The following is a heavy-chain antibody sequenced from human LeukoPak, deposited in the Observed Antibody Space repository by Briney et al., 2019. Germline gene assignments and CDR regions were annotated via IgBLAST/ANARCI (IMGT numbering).Heavy chain of an antibody. J-gene: IGHJ4*02. V-gene: IGHV3-30*04. CDR3: ARVVY. CDR1: GFTFSSYS. Sequence: PGGSLRLSCTASGFTFSSYSIHWVRQAPGKGLEWVALISFDGKKTDYADSVKGRFTFSRDNSKNTLSLQMSDLRAEDTAMYFCARVVYWGQGTLVTVSS. CDR2: ISFDGKKT.